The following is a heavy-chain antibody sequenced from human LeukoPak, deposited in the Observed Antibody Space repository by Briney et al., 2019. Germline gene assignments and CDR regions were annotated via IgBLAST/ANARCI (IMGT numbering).Heavy chain of an antibody. Sequence: ASVKVSCKASGYTFTSYDINWVRQATGQGLEWMGWMNPNSGNTGYAQKFQGRVTMTRNTSIGTAYMELSSLRSEDTAVYYCARSYYYDSPYYYMDVWGKGTTVTVSS. D-gene: IGHD3-22*01. CDR2: MNPNSGNT. CDR1: GYTFTSYD. CDR3: ARSYYYDSPYYYMDV. J-gene: IGHJ6*03. V-gene: IGHV1-8*01.